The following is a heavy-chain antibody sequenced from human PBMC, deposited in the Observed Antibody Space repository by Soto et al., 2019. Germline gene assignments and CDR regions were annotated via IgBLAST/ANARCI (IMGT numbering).Heavy chain of an antibody. CDR3: ARDLGAAAGPRHPYGMDV. V-gene: IGHV3-11*06. CDR2: ISSSSSYT. J-gene: IGHJ6*02. D-gene: IGHD6-13*01. CDR1: GFTFSDYY. Sequence: PGGSLRLSCAASGFTFSDYYMSWIRQAPGKGLEWVSYISSSSSYTNYADSVKGRFTISRDNAKNSLYLQMNSLRAEDTAVYYCARDLGAAAGPRHPYGMDVWGQGTTVTVSS.